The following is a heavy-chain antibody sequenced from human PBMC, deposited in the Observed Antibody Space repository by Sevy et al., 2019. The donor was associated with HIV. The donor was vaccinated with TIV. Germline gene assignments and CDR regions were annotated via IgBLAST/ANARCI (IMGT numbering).Heavy chain of an antibody. V-gene: IGHV3-11*01. Sequence: LSLTCAVYGGSFSGYYMSWIRQAPGKGLEWVSYISSSGSTIYYADSVKGRFTISRDNAKNSLYLQMNSLRAEDMAVYYCARELEYSSACGGDDWGQGTLVTVSS. D-gene: IGHD6-6*01. CDR3: ARELEYSSACGGDD. CDR1: GGSFSGYY. CDR2: ISSSGSTI. J-gene: IGHJ4*02.